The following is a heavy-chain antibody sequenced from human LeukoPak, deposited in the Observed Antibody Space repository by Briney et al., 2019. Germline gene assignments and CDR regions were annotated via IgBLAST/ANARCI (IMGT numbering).Heavy chain of an antibody. J-gene: IGHJ5*02. CDR1: GGSISSYY. CDR3: ARDRLLWFGELGFDP. V-gene: IGHV4-59*12. CDR2: IYYSGST. Sequence: PSETLSLTCTVSGGSISSYYWSWIRQPPGKGLEWIGYIYYSGSTNYNPSLKSRVTISVDTSKNQFSLKLSSVTAADTAVYYCARDRLLWFGELGFDPWGQGTLVTVSS. D-gene: IGHD3-10*01.